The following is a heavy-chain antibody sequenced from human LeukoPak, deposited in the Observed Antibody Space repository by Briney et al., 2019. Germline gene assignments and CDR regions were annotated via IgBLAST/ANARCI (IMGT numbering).Heavy chain of an antibody. Sequence: GESLKISCKGSGYSFTSYWIGWVRQMPGKGLEWMGIIYPGDSDTRYSPSFQGQVTISVDKSISTAYLQWSSLKASDTAMYYCSRASSGWYGGLDSWGQGTQVTVSS. CDR3: SRASSGWYGGLDS. CDR2: IYPGDSDT. CDR1: GYSFTSYW. V-gene: IGHV5-51*01. J-gene: IGHJ4*02. D-gene: IGHD6-19*01.